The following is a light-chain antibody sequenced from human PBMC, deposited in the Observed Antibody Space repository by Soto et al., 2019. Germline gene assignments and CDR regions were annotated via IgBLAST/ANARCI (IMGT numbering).Light chain of an antibody. V-gene: IGKV1-39*01. Sequence: QMTQSPSSLSAFVGDRVTITCRASQNIENYLNWYPQKXGEAPKXXISAASNLQTGVPSTFSGSRSGTDFSRTISGLQPEDFATDFCQQSYTNTLIFGGGTQVDIK. CDR3: QQSYTNTLI. J-gene: IGKJ4*01. CDR1: QNIENY. CDR2: AAS.